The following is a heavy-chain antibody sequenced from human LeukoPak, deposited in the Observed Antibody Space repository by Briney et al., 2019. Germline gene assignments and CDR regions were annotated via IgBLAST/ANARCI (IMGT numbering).Heavy chain of an antibody. Sequence: GASVKLSRKCSGYSFTCYCMHLVRQAPGQGLEWMGLINPNSGGTNYEQKFQGRVTMTRDTAISTAYMELSRLRSDDTAVYYCASYCSGGSCYSRSYDYWGQGTLVTVSS. D-gene: IGHD2-15*01. J-gene: IGHJ4*02. CDR1: GYSFTCYC. CDR2: INPNSGGT. V-gene: IGHV1-2*06. CDR3: ASYCSGGSCYSRSYDY.